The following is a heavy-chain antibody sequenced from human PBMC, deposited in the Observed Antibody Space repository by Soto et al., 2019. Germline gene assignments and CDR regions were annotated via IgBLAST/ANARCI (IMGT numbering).Heavy chain of an antibody. CDR2: ISYDGSNK. CDR3: ARDHRRWLQLLGY. D-gene: IGHD5-12*01. CDR1: GFTFSSYA. J-gene: IGHJ4*02. Sequence: QVQLVESGGGVVQPGRSLRLSCAASGFTFSSYAMHWVRQAPGKGLEWVAVISYDGSNKYYADSVKGRFTISRDNSKKTLYLQMNSLRAEDTAVYYCARDHRRWLQLLGYWGQGTLVTVSS. V-gene: IGHV3-30-3*01.